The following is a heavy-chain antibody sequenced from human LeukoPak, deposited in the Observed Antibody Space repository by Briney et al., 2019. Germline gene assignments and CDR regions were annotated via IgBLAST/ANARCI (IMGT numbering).Heavy chain of an antibody. V-gene: IGHV4-4*02. D-gene: IGHD3-9*01. Sequence: SETLSLTCAVSGGSISSSHWWSWVRQPPGQGLEWIGEIHHSGRTNYNPSLKSRVTISVDKSKNQFSLKLSSVTAADTAVYYCARLRVYDILTGYYKQNPFDYWGQGTLVTVSS. CDR1: GGSISSSHW. J-gene: IGHJ4*02. CDR3: ARLRVYDILTGYYKQNPFDY. CDR2: IHHSGRT.